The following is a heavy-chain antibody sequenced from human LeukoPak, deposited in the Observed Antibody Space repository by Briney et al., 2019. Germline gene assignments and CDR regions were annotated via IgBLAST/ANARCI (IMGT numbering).Heavy chain of an antibody. J-gene: IGHJ4*02. CDR3: ARRLWGTLYSSSWSNTGSDY. V-gene: IGHV3-21*01. D-gene: IGHD6-13*01. CDR2: ISSSSSFI. Sequence: PGGSLRLSCAVSGFTFNNFNMNWVRQAPGKGLEWVTAISSSSSFIYYADSVKGRFTISRDNAKKSLYLQMNSLRAEDTAVYYCARRLWGTLYSSSWSNTGSDYWGQGTLVTVSS. CDR1: GFTFNNFN.